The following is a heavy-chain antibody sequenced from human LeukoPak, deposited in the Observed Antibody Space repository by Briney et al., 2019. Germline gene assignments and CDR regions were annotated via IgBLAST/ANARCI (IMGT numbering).Heavy chain of an antibody. D-gene: IGHD6-19*01. CDR1: GFTFSSYG. CDR3: AKDSSGWYDSSPSRVDP. Sequence: GGSLRLSCAASGFTFSSYGMHWVRQAPGKGLEWVAFIRYDGSNKYYADSVKGRFTISRDNSKNTLYLQMNSLRPEDTAMYYCAKDSSGWYDSSPSRVDPWGQGTLVTVSS. CDR2: IRYDGSNK. V-gene: IGHV3-30*02. J-gene: IGHJ5*02.